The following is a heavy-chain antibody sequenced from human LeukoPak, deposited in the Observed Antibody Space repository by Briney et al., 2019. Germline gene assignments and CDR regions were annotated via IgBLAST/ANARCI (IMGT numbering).Heavy chain of an antibody. CDR3: AKKLLWFGEVIDY. D-gene: IGHD3-10*01. CDR2: ISGSGGST. Sequence: GGSLRLSCAASGFTFSSYAMSWVRQAPGKGLEWVSAISGSGGSTYYADSVKGRFTISRDNSKNTLYLQMYSLRAEDTAVYYCAKKLLWFGEVIDYWGQGTLVTVSS. V-gene: IGHV3-23*01. CDR1: GFTFSSYA. J-gene: IGHJ4*02.